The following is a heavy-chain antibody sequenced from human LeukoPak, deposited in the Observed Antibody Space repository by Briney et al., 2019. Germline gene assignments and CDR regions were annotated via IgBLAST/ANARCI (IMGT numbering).Heavy chain of an antibody. V-gene: IGHV4-30-4*01. D-gene: IGHD3-22*01. J-gene: IGHJ5*02. CDR2: IYYSGST. CDR1: GGSISSGAYY. CDR3: ARGRYYYDSSGYYPNWFDP. Sequence: SETLSLTCTVSGGSISSGAYYWSWIRQPPGKGLEWIGYIYYSGSTYYNPSLKSRVTISVDTSKNQFSLKLSSVTAADTAVYYCARGRYYYDSSGYYPNWFDPWGQGTLVTVSS.